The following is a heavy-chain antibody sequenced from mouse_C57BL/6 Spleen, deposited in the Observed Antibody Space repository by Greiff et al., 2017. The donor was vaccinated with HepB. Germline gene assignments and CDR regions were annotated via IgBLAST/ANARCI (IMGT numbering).Heavy chain of an antibody. Sequence: VKLQQPGAELVRPGSSVKLSCKASGYTFTSYWMHWVKQRPIQGLEWIGNIDPSDSETHYNQKFKDKATLTVDKSSSTAYMQLSSLTSEDSAVYYCARWGISYFDYWGQGTTLTVSS. CDR3: ARWGISYFDY. J-gene: IGHJ2*01. CDR2: IDPSDSET. CDR1: GYTFTSYW. V-gene: IGHV1-52*01.